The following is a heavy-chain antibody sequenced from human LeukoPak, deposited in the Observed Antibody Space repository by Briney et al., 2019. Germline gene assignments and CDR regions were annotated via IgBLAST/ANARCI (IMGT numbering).Heavy chain of an antibody. J-gene: IGHJ2*01. D-gene: IGHD2-15*01. CDR1: GGSISGGGYY. V-gene: IGHV4-31*03. CDR2: IYYSGST. CDR3: ASSPPRYCSGGSCYSDYWYFDL. Sequence: SQTLSLTCTVSGGSISGGGYYWSWIRQHPGKGLEWIGYIYYSGSTYYNPSLKSRVTISVDTSKNQFSLKLSSVTAADTAVYYCASSPPRYCSGGSCYSDYWYFDLWGRGTLVTVSS.